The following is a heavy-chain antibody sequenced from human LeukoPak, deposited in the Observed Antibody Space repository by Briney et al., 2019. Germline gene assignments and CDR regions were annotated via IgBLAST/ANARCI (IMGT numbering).Heavy chain of an antibody. V-gene: IGHV4-34*09. J-gene: IGHJ4*02. D-gene: IGHD3-10*01. CDR1: GGSFSGYY. CDR2: INHSGST. CDR3: ARGGFFGSGSLFDS. Sequence: SETLSLTCAVYGGSFSGYYWSWIRQPPGKGLEWIGEINHSGSTNYNPSLKSRVFISFDTSKNLFSLNFSSVTAADTAVYYCARGGFFGSGSLFDSWGQGTLVTVSS.